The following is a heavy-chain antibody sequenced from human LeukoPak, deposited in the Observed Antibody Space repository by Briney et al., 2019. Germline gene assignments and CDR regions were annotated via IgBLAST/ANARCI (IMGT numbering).Heavy chain of an antibody. Sequence: GGSLRLSCAASGFTFSSYAMSWVRQAPGKGLEWVSAISGSGGSTYYADSVKGRFTISRDNSKNTLYLQMNSLRAEDTAVYYCARVVVTGLYYYYYMDVWGKGTTVTVSS. CDR3: ARVVVTGLYYYYYMDV. CDR1: GFTFSSYA. J-gene: IGHJ6*03. V-gene: IGHV3-23*01. D-gene: IGHD4-23*01. CDR2: ISGSGGST.